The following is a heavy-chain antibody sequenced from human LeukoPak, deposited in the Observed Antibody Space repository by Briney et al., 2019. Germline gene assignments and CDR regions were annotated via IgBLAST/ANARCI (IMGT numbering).Heavy chain of an antibody. CDR2: IYHSGST. J-gene: IGHJ4*02. D-gene: IGHD2-2*02. CDR3: ASEHRGYCSSTSCYTGVDY. Sequence: SETLSLTCAVSGYPISSGYYWGWIRQPPGKGLEWIGSIYHSGSTYYNPSLKSRVTISVDTSKNQFSLKLSSVTAADTAVYYCASEHRGYCSSTSCYTGVDYWGQGTLVTVSP. CDR1: GYPISSGYY. V-gene: IGHV4-38-2*01.